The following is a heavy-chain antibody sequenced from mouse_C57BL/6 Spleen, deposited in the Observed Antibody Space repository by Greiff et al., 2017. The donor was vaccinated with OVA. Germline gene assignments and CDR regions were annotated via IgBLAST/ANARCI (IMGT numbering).Heavy chain of an antibody. J-gene: IGHJ1*03. D-gene: IGHD1-1*01. CDR3: ARELPLYFDV. CDR2: INYDGSST. Sequence: EVKLVESEGGLVQPGSSMKLSCTASGFTFSDYYMAWVRQVPEKGLEWVANINYDGSSTYYLDSLKSRFIISRDNAKNILYLQMSSLKSEDTATYYCARELPLYFDVWGTGTTVTVSS. CDR1: GFTFSDYY. V-gene: IGHV5-16*01.